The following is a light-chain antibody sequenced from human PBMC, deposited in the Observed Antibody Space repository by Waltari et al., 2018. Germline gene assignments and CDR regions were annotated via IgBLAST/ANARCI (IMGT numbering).Light chain of an antibody. V-gene: IGLV2-23*02. CDR3: CSYTGRGTFL. J-gene: IGLJ2*01. Sequence: QSALTQPASVSGSPGQSITISCTGTSSDVGRYNLVSWYQQHPGKAPKLIIYEVTKRPSGISNRFSGSKSGNTSSLTISGLQAEDEADYYCCSYTGRGTFLFGGGTKLTVL. CDR2: EVT. CDR1: SSDVGRYNL.